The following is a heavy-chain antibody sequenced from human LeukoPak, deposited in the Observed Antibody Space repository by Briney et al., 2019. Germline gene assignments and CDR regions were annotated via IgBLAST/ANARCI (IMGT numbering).Heavy chain of an antibody. Sequence: SETLSLTCIFSGCSFISYSYYWLWIRQPPGKALEGIGSVYYSGSTYYKSSLKGRVTISLDTSRNQFALSLRSVTAADTAVYYCARDPPLRFTMIAKDSWGQGILVTVSS. V-gene: IGHV4-39*06. D-gene: IGHD3-22*01. CDR3: ARDPPLRFTMIAKDS. CDR1: GCSFISYSYY. J-gene: IGHJ4*02. CDR2: VYYSGST.